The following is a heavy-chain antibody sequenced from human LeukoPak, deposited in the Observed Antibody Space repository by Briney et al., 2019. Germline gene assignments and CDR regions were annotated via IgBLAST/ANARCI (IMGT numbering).Heavy chain of an antibody. CDR3: ARDLYSGYDNFDY. J-gene: IGHJ4*02. D-gene: IGHD5-12*01. V-gene: IGHV4-34*01. CDR1: GGSFSGYY. CDR2: INHSGST. Sequence: SETLSLTCAVYGGSFSGYYWSWIRQPPGKGLEWIGEINHSGSTNYNPSLKSRVTISVDTSKNQLSLKLSSVTAADTAVYYCARDLYSGYDNFDYWGQGTLVTVSS.